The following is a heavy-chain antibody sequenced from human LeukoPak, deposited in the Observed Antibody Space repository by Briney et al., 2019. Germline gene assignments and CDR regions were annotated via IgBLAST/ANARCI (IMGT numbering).Heavy chain of an antibody. CDR3: ARALYYYDSSGYSGDY. Sequence: GGSLRLSCAASGFTFSSYSMTWVRQAPGKGLEWVSSISSSSSYIYYADSVKGRFTISRDNSKNTLYLQMNSLRAEDTAVYCCARALYYYDSSGYSGDYWGQGTLVTVSS. CDR1: GFTFSSYS. CDR2: ISSSSSYI. V-gene: IGHV3-21*04. J-gene: IGHJ4*02. D-gene: IGHD3-22*01.